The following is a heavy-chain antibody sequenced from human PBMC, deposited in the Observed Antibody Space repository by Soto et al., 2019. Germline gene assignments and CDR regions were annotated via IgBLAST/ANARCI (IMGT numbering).Heavy chain of an antibody. Sequence: EVQLVESGGGLVQPGGSLRLSCAASGFTFSHYWMTWVRQAPGKGLEWVANMKDDGSEKNYVDSVKGRFTISRDTANNSLYLQMTSLRAEDTAMYYCALGGSESDYCGQGTLVTVSS. D-gene: IGHD3-16*01. CDR3: ALGGSESDY. CDR2: MKDDGSEK. CDR1: GFTFSHYW. V-gene: IGHV3-7*01. J-gene: IGHJ4*02.